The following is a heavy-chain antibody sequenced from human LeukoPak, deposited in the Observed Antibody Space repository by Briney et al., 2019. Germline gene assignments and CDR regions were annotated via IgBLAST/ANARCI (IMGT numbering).Heavy chain of an antibody. CDR2: ISSSSSYI. J-gene: IGHJ5*02. CDR3: ARVSNSGWGSRFDP. D-gene: IGHD6-19*01. V-gene: IGHV3-21*01. CDR1: GFTFSSYS. Sequence: GGSLRLSCAASGFTFSSYSMNWVRQAPGKGLEWVSSISSSSSYISYADSLKGRFTISSDNAKNSLYLQMNSLRAEDTAVYYCARVSNSGWGSRFDPWGQGTLVTVSS.